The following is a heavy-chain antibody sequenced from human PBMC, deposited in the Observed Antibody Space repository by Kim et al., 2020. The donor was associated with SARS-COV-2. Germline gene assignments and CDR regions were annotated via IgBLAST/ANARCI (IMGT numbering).Heavy chain of an antibody. Sequence: GESLKISCTKSGYNFSNYWINWVREMPGKGLQWMGRIDPADSYTNYSPSFKGHVTLSADKSINTAYLQWNSLKASDTAIYFCTMRGINFYSYHMDVWGQGTPVTVSS. CDR3: TMRGINFYSYHMDV. J-gene: IGHJ6*02. V-gene: IGHV5-10-1*01. CDR2: IDPADSYT. D-gene: IGHD3-10*01. CDR1: GYNFSNYW.